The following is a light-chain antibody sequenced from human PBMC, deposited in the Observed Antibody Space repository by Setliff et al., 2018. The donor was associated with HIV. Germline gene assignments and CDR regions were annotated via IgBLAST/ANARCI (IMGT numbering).Light chain of an antibody. Sequence: QSALTQPASVSGSPGQSFTISCTGTASDVGAYTYVSWYQQYPGKAPKLVIYDVTKRPSGVSDRLSGSKSGNTASLTISGLQAEDEADYYCTSYTNRHTYVFGTGTKVTVL. CDR1: ASDVGAYTY. V-gene: IGLV2-14*03. CDR2: DVT. CDR3: TSYTNRHTYV. J-gene: IGLJ1*01.